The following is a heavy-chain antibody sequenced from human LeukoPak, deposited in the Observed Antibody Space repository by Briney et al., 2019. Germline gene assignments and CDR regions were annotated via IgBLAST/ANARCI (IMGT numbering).Heavy chain of an antibody. V-gene: IGHV3-23*01. CDR2: IRGSGGST. CDR1: GFTFSSYA. Sequence: GGSLRLSCAASGFTFSSYAMSWVRQAPGKGLELVSAIRGSGGSTYYADSVKGRFTISRDNSKNTLYLQMNSPRAEDKAVYYCAKGGLRFLEWLRFDPWGQGILVTVSS. CDR3: AKGGLRFLEWLRFDP. J-gene: IGHJ5*02. D-gene: IGHD3-3*01.